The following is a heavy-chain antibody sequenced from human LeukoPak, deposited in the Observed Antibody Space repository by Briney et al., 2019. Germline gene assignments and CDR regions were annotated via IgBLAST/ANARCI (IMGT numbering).Heavy chain of an antibody. CDR2: LNWNGGST. J-gene: IGHJ4*02. D-gene: IGHD6-13*01. Sequence: GGSLRLSCAASGFTFSDSYMSWVRQAPGKGLEWVSGLNWNGGSTGYADSVKGRFIISRDNAKNCLYLQMNSLRAEDTALYYCAKSASSWPLYYFDYWGQGTLVTVSS. CDR3: AKSASSWPLYYFDY. V-gene: IGHV3-20*04. CDR1: GFTFSDSY.